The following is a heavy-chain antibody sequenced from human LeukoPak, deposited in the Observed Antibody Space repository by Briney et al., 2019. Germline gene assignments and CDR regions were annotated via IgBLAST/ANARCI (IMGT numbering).Heavy chain of an antibody. D-gene: IGHD6-13*01. V-gene: IGHV3-30-3*01. CDR3: AKVTAAGLFDY. Sequence: GRSLRLSCAASGFTFSSYAMHWVRQAPGKGLEWVAVISYDGSNKYYADSVKGRFTISRDNSKNTLYLQMNSLRAEDTAVYYCAKVTAAGLFDYWGQGTLVTVSS. CDR1: GFTFSSYA. CDR2: ISYDGSNK. J-gene: IGHJ4*02.